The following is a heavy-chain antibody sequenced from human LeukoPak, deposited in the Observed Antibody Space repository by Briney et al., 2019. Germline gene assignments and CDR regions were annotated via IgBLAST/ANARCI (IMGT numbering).Heavy chain of an antibody. J-gene: IGHJ6*03. CDR3: ARTTVTTGYYYHYMDV. V-gene: IGHV3-48*04. CDR2: ICSSSSTI. CDR1: GFTFSSYS. Sequence: TGGSLRLSCAASGFTFSSYSMNWVRQAPGQGRVWVSYICSSSSTIYYADSVKGRFTISRDNAKNSLYLQMNSLRAEDTAVYYCARTTVTTGYYYHYMDVWGKGTTVTVSS. D-gene: IGHD4-11*01.